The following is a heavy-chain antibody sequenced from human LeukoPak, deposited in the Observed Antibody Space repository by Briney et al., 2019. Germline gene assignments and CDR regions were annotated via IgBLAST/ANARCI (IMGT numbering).Heavy chain of an antibody. CDR1: GFTFSGSA. Sequence: GGSLRLSCAASGFTFSGSAMHWVRQASGKGLEGVGRIRSKSNSYATAYAASVKGRFTISRDDSKNTAYLQMNSLKTEDTAVYYCTRHGYSSGWPFDYWGQGTLVTVSS. D-gene: IGHD6-19*01. V-gene: IGHV3-73*01. CDR3: TRHGYSSGWPFDY. J-gene: IGHJ4*02. CDR2: IRSKSNSYAT.